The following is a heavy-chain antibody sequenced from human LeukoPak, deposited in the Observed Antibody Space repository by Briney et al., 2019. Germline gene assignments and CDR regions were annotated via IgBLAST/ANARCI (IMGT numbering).Heavy chain of an antibody. CDR2: IYYSGST. CDR3: ARVRCSGGSCYSFYPAVAFDI. Sequence: SETLSLTCTVSGGSISSYYWSWIRQPPGKGLEWIGYIYYSGSTNYNPSLKSRVTISVDTSKNQFSLKLSSVTAADTAVYYCARVRCSGGSCYSFYPAVAFDIWGQGTMVTVSS. V-gene: IGHV4-59*01. J-gene: IGHJ3*02. D-gene: IGHD2-15*01. CDR1: GGSISSYY.